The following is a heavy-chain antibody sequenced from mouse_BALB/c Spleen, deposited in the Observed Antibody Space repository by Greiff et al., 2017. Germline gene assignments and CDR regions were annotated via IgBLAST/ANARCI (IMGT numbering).Heavy chain of an antibody. CDR2: ISYDGSI. Sequence: EVKLLESGPGLVKPSQSLSLTCSVTGYSITSGYYWNCIRQFPGNKLEWMGYISYDGSINYNPYLKNRISITRVPSKNQFFLKLNSVTTEDTATYYCAREGIYCGCVRDYWGRGTSVTVSS. CDR3: AREGIYCGCVRDY. CDR1: GYSITSGYY. J-gene: IGHJ4*01. V-gene: IGHV3-6*02. D-gene: IGHD2-2*01.